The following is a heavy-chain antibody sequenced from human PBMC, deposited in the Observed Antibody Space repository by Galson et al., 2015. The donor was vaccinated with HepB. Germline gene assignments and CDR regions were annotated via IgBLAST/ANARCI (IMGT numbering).Heavy chain of an antibody. Sequence: SLRLSCAASGFTFSSYAMSWVRQAPGKGLEWVSAISGSGGSKYYADSVKGRFTISRDNSKNTLYLQMNSLRAEDTAVYYCARDLGVPHKAFDYWGQGTLVTVSS. J-gene: IGHJ4*02. CDR1: GFTFSSYA. D-gene: IGHD3-16*01. CDR3: ARDLGVPHKAFDY. V-gene: IGHV3-23*01. CDR2: ISGSGGSK.